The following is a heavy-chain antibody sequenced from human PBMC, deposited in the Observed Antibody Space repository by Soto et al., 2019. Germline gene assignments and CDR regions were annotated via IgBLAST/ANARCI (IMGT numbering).Heavy chain of an antibody. Sequence: GGSLRLSCAASGFTFSSYWMHWVRQAPGKGLVWVSRINSDGSSTSYADSVKGRFTISRGNAKNTLYLQMNSLRAEDTAVYYCARDGEVVTCSGGSCYEWWTYYYYYMDVWGKGTTVTVSS. CDR1: GFTFSSYW. D-gene: IGHD2-15*01. V-gene: IGHV3-74*01. J-gene: IGHJ6*03. CDR2: INSDGSST. CDR3: ARDGEVVTCSGGSCYEWWTYYYYYMDV.